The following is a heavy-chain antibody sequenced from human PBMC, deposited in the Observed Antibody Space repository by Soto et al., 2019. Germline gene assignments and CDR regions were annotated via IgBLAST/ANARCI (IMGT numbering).Heavy chain of an antibody. Sequence: PXGSLRLSCSASVCTFSDSAMSWVRESPGKGLEWVSSISGGGRSAFFADSVRGRFTISRDNSKNTLYLQMNSLRAEDTAVYYCAKDPFVLMVYAIGMDVWGQGNTVTVSS. CDR3: AKDPFVLMVYAIGMDV. V-gene: IGHV3-23*01. D-gene: IGHD2-8*01. CDR1: VCTFSDSA. CDR2: ISGGGRSA. J-gene: IGHJ6*02.